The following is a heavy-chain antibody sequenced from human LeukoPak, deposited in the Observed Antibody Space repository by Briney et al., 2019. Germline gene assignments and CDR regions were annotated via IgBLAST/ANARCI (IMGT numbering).Heavy chain of an antibody. CDR1: GFTFSSYS. V-gene: IGHV3-48*01. Sequence: GGSLRLSCAASGFTFSSYSMNWVRQAPGKGLEWVSYISSSSSTIYYADSVKGRFTISRDNSKNTLYLQMNSLRAEDTDVYYCAKDSGGYYNWFDPWGQGTLVTVSS. D-gene: IGHD3-22*01. J-gene: IGHJ5*02. CDR3: AKDSGGYYNWFDP. CDR2: ISSSSSTI.